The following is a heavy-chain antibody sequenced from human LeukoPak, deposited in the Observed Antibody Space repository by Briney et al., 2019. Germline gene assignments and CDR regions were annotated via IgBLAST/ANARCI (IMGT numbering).Heavy chain of an antibody. CDR2: VSYRGSA. D-gene: IGHD2-2*01. V-gene: IGHV4-59*12. Sequence: SETLSLTCSVSGSPIYDDRYSWIRQPPGKGLEWIGFVSYRGSAKYNPSLESRVTLSVDTSKKQISLNLKSVTAADTAVYYCGRNFEASSNWYIQYWGQGSLVTVSS. CDR1: GSPIYDDR. CDR3: GRNFEASSNWYIQY. J-gene: IGHJ1*01.